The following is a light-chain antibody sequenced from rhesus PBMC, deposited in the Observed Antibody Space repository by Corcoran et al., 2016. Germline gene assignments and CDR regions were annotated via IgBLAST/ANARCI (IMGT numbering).Light chain of an antibody. J-gene: IGKJ1*01. CDR3: QQGNSIPWT. Sequence: EIVLTQSPASMAVSQGERVTISCTATSSVSTSYLHWYQQKPGFPPRLLVYRTSSLPSGVPARFSCGGSGTAYTLTISSMEAEDAANYDCQQGNSIPWTFGQGTKVEIK. CDR1: SSVSTS. CDR2: RTS. V-gene: IGKV3-42*01.